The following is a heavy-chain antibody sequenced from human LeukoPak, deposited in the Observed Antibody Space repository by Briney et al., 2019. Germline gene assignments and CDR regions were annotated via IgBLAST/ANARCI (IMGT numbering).Heavy chain of an antibody. D-gene: IGHD4-17*01. CDR3: ARGHTAVTRHFDF. Sequence: NPGGSLRLSCAASGFTLTTYSMSWVRQAPGKGLEWVSIISSGSSAIFSADALKGRFTISRDDAKNLLYLDMNSLRAEDTAVYYCARGHTAVTRHFDFWGQGTLVTVSS. J-gene: IGHJ4*02. CDR1: GFTLTTYS. V-gene: IGHV3-21*01. CDR2: ISSGSSAI.